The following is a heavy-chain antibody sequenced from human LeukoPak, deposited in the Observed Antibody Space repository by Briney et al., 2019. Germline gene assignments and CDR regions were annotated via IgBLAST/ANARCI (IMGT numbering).Heavy chain of an antibody. CDR3: ARHRNTMIVSFDY. V-gene: IGHV1-46*01. CDR2: IGGST. CDR1: GYTFSNYY. Sequence: ASVKVSCKASGYTFSNYYIHWVRQAPGQGLEWMGIIGGSTNYAQKFQGRVTMTRDTSTSTVYMELSSLRSEDTAVYYCARHRNTMIVSFDYWGQGTLVTVSS. D-gene: IGHD3-22*01. J-gene: IGHJ4*02.